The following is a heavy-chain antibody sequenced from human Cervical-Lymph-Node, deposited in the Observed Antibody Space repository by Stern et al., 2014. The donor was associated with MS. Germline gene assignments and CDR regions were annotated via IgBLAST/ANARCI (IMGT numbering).Heavy chain of an antibody. Sequence: QDQLVQSGAEVKKPGASVKVSCKASGYTFTDYYLHWVRQAPGQGLEWMGWISPVHGGTNSAQKFQGRVTMARDTAISTAYMELSRLTSDDTAVYYCARTKTVTTYYGMDVWGQGTTVTVSS. CDR1: GYTFTDYY. D-gene: IGHD4-17*01. J-gene: IGHJ6*02. CDR2: ISPVHGGT. V-gene: IGHV1-2*02. CDR3: ARTKTVTTYYGMDV.